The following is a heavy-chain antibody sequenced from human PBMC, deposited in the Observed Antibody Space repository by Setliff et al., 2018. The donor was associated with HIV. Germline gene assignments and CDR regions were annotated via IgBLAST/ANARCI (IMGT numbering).Heavy chain of an antibody. J-gene: IGHJ3*02. CDR2: ISSSGSTI. Sequence: PGGSLRLSCAASGFTFSDYYMSWIRQAPGKGLEWVSYISSSGSTIYYADSVKGRFTISRDNAKNSLYLQMNSLRAEDTAVYYCARDSAAAPDPNDAFDIWGQGTMVTVS. CDR3: ARDSAAAPDPNDAFDI. V-gene: IGHV3-11*04. CDR1: GFTFSDYY. D-gene: IGHD6-13*01.